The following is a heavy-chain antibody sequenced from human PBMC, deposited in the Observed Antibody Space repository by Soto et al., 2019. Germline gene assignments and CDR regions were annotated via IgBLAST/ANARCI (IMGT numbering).Heavy chain of an antibody. CDR1: GETLASCG. D-gene: IGHD4-17*01. CDR2: ISAYNGNT. V-gene: IGHV1-18*01. J-gene: IGHJ4*02. CDR3: ASGHDYGDPTES. Sequence: ASAKLSCEESGETLASCGRCWVHQAPGQGLEWMGWISAYNGNTNYAQKLQGRVTMTTDTSTSTAYMELRSLRSDDTAVYYCASGHDYGDPTESWGQGTLVTVSS.